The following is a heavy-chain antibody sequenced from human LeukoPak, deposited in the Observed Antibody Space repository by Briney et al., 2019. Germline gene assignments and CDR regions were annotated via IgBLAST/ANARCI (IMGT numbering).Heavy chain of an antibody. CDR1: GGSFSGYY. CDR2: INHSGST. CDR3: ASHMITFGGVIVYHY. V-gene: IGHV4-34*01. Sequence: SETLSLTCAVYGGSFSGYYWSWIRQPPGKGLEWIGEINHSGSTNYNPSLKSRVTISVDTSKNQFSLKLSSVTAADTAVYYCASHMITFGGVIVYHYWGQGTLVTVSS. D-gene: IGHD3-16*02. J-gene: IGHJ4*02.